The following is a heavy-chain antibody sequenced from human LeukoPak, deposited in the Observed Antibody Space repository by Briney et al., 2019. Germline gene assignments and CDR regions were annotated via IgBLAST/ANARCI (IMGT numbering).Heavy chain of an antibody. J-gene: IGHJ4*02. V-gene: IGHV3-21*01. Sequence: PGGSLRLSCAASGFTFSSYSMNWVRQAPGKGLEWVSSISSSSSYIYYADSVKGRFTISRDNAKNSLYLQMNSLRAEDTAVYYCARASYSSGWYGDYWGQGTLVTVSS. D-gene: IGHD6-19*01. CDR2: ISSSSSYI. CDR3: ARASYSSGWYGDY. CDR1: GFTFSSYS.